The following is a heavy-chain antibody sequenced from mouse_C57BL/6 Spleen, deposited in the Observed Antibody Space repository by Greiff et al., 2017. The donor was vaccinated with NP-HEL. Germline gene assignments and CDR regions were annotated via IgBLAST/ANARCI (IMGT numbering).Heavy chain of an antibody. CDR2: IDPENGDT. CDR1: GFNIKDDY. CDR3: TTIVTTGAY. Sequence: VQLKQSGAELVRPGASVKLSCTASGFNIKDDYMHWVKQRPEQGLEWIGWIDPENGDTEYASKFQGKATITADTSSNTAYLQLSSLTSEDTAVYYCTTIVTTGAYWGQGTLVTVSA. D-gene: IGHD2-5*01. J-gene: IGHJ3*01. V-gene: IGHV14-4*01.